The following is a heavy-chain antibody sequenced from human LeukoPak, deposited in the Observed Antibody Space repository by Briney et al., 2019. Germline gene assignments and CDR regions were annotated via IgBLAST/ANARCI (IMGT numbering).Heavy chain of an antibody. CDR2: ISSSSSTI. Sequence: GGSLRLSCAASGFTFSSYSMNWVRQAPGKGLEWVSYISSSSSTIYYADSVKGRFTISRDNAKNSLYLQMNSLRAEDTAVYYCARDHCSSTSCYAFDYWGQGTLVTVSS. CDR3: ARDHCSSTSCYAFDY. J-gene: IGHJ4*02. CDR1: GFTFSSYS. V-gene: IGHV3-48*01. D-gene: IGHD2-2*01.